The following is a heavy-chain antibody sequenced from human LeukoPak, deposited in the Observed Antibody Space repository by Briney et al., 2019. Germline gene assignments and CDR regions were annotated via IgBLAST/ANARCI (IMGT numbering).Heavy chain of an antibody. CDR2: ISSSSSYT. Sequence: GRSLRLSCAASGFTLSDYYMSWIRQAPGKGLEWVSYISSSSSYTNYADSVKGRFTISTDNAKNSLYLQMNSLRAEDTSVYYCAREREGGCDYWGQGTLVTVSS. D-gene: IGHD2-15*01. CDR3: AREREGGCDY. J-gene: IGHJ4*02. V-gene: IGHV3-11*06. CDR1: GFTLSDYY.